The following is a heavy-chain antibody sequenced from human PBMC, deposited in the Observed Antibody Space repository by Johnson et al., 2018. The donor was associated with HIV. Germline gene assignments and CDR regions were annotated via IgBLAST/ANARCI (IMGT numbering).Heavy chain of an antibody. V-gene: IGHV3-30*03. D-gene: IGHD3-10*01. CDR1: GFTVSSNY. J-gene: IGHJ3*02. CDR2: ISYDGSDI. Sequence: QVQLVESGGGLVQPGGSLKLSCAASGFTVSSNYMSWVRQAPGKGLEWVAVISYDGSDIYHADSVKGRFNISRDNSKTTLYLQMNSLRAEDTALYYCARVQGDRGAYDAFAIWGQGTMVTVSS. CDR3: ARVQGDRGAYDAFAI.